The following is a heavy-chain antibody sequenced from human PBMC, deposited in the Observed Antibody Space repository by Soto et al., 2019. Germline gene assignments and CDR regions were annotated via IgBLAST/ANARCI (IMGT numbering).Heavy chain of an antibody. CDR2: ISTYSGDT. CDR1: GYTFFTYD. J-gene: IGHJ5*02. D-gene: IGHD6-19*01. CDR3: ARDPALEAYSSGGFDP. Sequence: ASVTVSCKASGYTFFTYDISWVRQAPGQGLEWMGWISTYSGDTKYAQKFQGRVTMTTDTSTTTAYLELRSLRSDDTAVYYCARDPALEAYSSGGFDPWGQGTLVTVSS. V-gene: IGHV1-18*01.